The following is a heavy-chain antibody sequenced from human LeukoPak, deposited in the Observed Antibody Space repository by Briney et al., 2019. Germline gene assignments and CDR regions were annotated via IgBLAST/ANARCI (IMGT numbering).Heavy chain of an antibody. CDR2: ISAYNGNT. D-gene: IGHD3-22*01. Sequence: ASVKVSCKASGYTFTSYGISWVRQAPGQGLEWMGWISAYNGNTNYAQKFQGRVTMTRDTSTSTVYMELSSLTSEDTAVYYCARETYYYDSSAHDYWGQGTLVTVSS. J-gene: IGHJ4*02. CDR1: GYTFTSYG. V-gene: IGHV1-18*01. CDR3: ARETYYYDSSAHDY.